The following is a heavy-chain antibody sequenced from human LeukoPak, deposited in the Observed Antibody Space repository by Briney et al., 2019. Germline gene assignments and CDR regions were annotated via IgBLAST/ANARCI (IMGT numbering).Heavy chain of an antibody. D-gene: IGHD3-9*01. Sequence: GGSLRLSCAASGFTFSSYSMNWVRQAPGKGLEWVSYISSSSSTIYYADSVQGRFTISRDNAKNSLYLQMNSLRDEDTAVYYCARDQELRYFDWLHHYYYYGMDVWGQGTTVTVSS. CDR1: GFTFSSYS. J-gene: IGHJ6*02. V-gene: IGHV3-48*02. CDR2: ISSSSSTI. CDR3: ARDQELRYFDWLHHYYYYGMDV.